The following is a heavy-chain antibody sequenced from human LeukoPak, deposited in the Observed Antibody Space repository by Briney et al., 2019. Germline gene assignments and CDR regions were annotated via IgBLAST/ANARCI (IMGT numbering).Heavy chain of an antibody. CDR1: GFTFSNYG. D-gene: IGHD3-10*01. V-gene: IGHV3-30*02. Sequence: GGTLRLSCAASGFTFSNYGMTWVRQAPGKGLEWVAFIRYDGSNKYYADSVKGRFTISRDNSKNTLYLQMNSLRAEDTAVYYCAKDPYYYGSGIDWFDPWGQGTLVTVSS. CDR3: AKDPYYYGSGIDWFDP. J-gene: IGHJ5*02. CDR2: IRYDGSNK.